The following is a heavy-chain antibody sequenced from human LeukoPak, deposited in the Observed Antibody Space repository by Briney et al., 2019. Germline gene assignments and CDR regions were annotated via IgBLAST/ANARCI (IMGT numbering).Heavy chain of an antibody. J-gene: IGHJ6*03. D-gene: IGHD6-13*01. CDR1: GFTFRTYA. Sequence: GGSLRLSCATSGFTFRTYAMSWVRQAPGKGLEWVSGIGGSGETTEYGDSVKGRFTISRDNSKNTLYLQMNSLRADDSAVYYCAKGGFGYRRNLKHDYYYMDVWGKGTTVTVSS. CDR3: AKGGFGYRRNLKHDYYYMDV. CDR2: IGGSGETT. V-gene: IGHV3-23*01.